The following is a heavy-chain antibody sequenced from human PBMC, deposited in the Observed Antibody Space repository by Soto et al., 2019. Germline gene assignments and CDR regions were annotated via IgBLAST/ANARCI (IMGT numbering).Heavy chain of an antibody. CDR3: AKDPSGVVVPAAIAWFDP. CDR2: ISGSGGST. Sequence: QPGESLKISCAASGFTFSSYAMSWVRQAPGKGLEWVSAISGSGGSTYYADSVKGRFTISRDNSKNTLYLQMNSLRAEDTAVYYCAKDPSGVVVPAAIAWFDPWGQGTLVTVS. J-gene: IGHJ5*02. V-gene: IGHV3-23*01. D-gene: IGHD2-2*01. CDR1: GFTFSSYA.